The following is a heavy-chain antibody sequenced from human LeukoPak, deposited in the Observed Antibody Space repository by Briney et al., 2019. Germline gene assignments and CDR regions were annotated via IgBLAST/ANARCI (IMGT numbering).Heavy chain of an antibody. CDR2: INHSGST. CDR3: ARHYNPDIVVVPAAAHSWFDP. D-gene: IGHD2-2*01. J-gene: IGHJ5*02. CDR1: GGSFSGYY. Sequence: PSETLSLTCAVYGGSFSGYYWSWIRQPPGKGLEWIGEINHSGSTNYNPSLKSRVTISVDTSKNQFSLKLSSVTAADTAVYYCARHYNPDIVVVPAAAHSWFDPWGQGTLVTVSS. V-gene: IGHV4-34*01.